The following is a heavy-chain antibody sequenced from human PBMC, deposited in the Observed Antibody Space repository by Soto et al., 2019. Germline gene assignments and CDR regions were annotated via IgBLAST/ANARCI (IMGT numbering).Heavy chain of an antibody. D-gene: IGHD6-6*01. CDR3: ASLASSNIAAPFDY. CDR1: GYSFTSNW. CDR2: ISPGDSDT. J-gene: IGHJ4*02. V-gene: IGHV5-51*01. Sequence: GESLKISCKGSGYSFTSNWIALVRHMPGKSLECMGIISPGDSDTRYSPSFPGQVTISTDKSIPTAYLPWSSLKASDTAMYDCASLASSNIAAPFDYWGQGNLGTGSS.